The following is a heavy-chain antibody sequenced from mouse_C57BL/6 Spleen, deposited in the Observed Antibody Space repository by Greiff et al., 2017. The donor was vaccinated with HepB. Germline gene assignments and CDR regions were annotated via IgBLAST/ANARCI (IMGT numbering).Heavy chain of an antibody. V-gene: IGHV2-5*01. D-gene: IGHD2-2*01. CDR1: GFSFTSYG. CDR3: AKSYYGYDVHFDY. CDR2: IWRGGST. J-gene: IGHJ2*01. Sequence: QVQLQQSGPGLVQPSQRLSITCTVSGFSFTSYGVHWVRQSPGKGLEWLGVIWRGGSTDYNAAFMSRLSITKDNSKSQVFFKMNSLQADDTAIYYCAKSYYGYDVHFDYWGQGTTLTVSS.